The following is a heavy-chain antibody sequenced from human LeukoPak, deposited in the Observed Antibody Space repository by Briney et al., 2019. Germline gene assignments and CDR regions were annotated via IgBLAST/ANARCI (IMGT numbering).Heavy chain of an antibody. D-gene: IGHD6-13*01. Sequence: GGSLRLSCAVSGFTFGSYWMHWVRPAAGKGLVWVSRINSDGTSTSYADSVKGRFTISRDNAKNTLYLQMNSLRAEDTAVYYCARGGVAAGFDYWGQGTLVTASS. J-gene: IGHJ4*02. CDR3: ARGGVAAGFDY. V-gene: IGHV3-74*01. CDR1: GFTFGSYW. CDR2: INSDGTST.